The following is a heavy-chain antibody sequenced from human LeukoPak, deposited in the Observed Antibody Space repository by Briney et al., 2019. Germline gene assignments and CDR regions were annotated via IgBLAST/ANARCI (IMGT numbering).Heavy chain of an antibody. CDR1: GYTFTNYW. D-gene: IGHD3-10*01. V-gene: IGHV5-10-1*01. J-gene: IGHJ4*02. Sequence: PGESLKISCKGSGYTFTNYWIIWVRQMPGKGLEWMGRIDPSDSYTNYSPSFQGHVTISADESISTAYLQWSSLKASDTAMYYCARVGHYGSGSYYTTGFDYWGQGTLVTVSS. CDR2: IDPSDSYT. CDR3: ARVGHYGSGSYYTTGFDY.